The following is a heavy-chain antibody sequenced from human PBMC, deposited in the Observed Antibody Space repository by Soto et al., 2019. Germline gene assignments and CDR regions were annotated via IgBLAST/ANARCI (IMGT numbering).Heavy chain of an antibody. J-gene: IGHJ5*02. Sequence: SETMSLTCTVSGASISGFYWSWIRKSAGKGLEWIGRIYATGTTDYNPSLKSRVMMSVDTSKKQFSLKLRSVTAANTAVYYCVRDGTKTVRDWFDPWGQGMSVTVSS. CDR1: GASISGFY. CDR2: IYATGTT. V-gene: IGHV4-4*07. D-gene: IGHD1-7*01. CDR3: VRDGTKTVRDWFDP.